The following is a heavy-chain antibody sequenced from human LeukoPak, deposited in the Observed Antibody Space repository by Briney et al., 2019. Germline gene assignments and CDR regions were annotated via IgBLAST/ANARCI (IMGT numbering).Heavy chain of an antibody. Sequence: GGSLRLSCAASGFTFSNYWMSWVRQAPGKRLEWVANIKEDGSEKYYVDSVKGRFTISRDNAKNSLYLQMNSLRAEDTAVYYCARTIRGYWGQGTLVTVSS. CDR2: IKEDGSEK. J-gene: IGHJ4*02. V-gene: IGHV3-7*02. CDR1: GFTFSNYW. CDR3: ARTIRGY. D-gene: IGHD3-10*01.